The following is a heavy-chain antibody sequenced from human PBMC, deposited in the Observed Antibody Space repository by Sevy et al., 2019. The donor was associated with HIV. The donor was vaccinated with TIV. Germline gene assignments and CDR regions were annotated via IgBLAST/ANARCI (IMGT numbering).Heavy chain of an antibody. CDR2: ISSSSSYI. Sequence: RGSLRLSCAASGFTFSSYSMNWVRQAPGKGLEWVSSISSSSSYIYYADSVKGRFTISRDNAKNSLYLQMNSLRAEDTAVYYCARGYCSSTSCYLDYYYYGMDVWGQGTTVTVSS. J-gene: IGHJ6*02. CDR1: GFTFSSYS. CDR3: ARGYCSSTSCYLDYYYYGMDV. D-gene: IGHD2-2*01. V-gene: IGHV3-21*01.